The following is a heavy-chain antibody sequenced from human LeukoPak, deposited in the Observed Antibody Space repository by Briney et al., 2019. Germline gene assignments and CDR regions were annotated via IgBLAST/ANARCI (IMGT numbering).Heavy chain of an antibody. V-gene: IGHV3-30*02. D-gene: IGHD6-13*01. CDR1: GFTFSSYD. CDR2: IRYDGSNK. J-gene: IGHJ4*02. CDR3: AKDLGSRDGYYFDY. Sequence: PGGSLRLSCAASGFTFSSYDMHWVRQAPGKGLEWVAFIRYDGSNKYYADSVKGRFTISRDNSKNTPYLQMNSLRAEDTAVYYCAKDLGSRDGYYFDYWGQGTLVTVSS.